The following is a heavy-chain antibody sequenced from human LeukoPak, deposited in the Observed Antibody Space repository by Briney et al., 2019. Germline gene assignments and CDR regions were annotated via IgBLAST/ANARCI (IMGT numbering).Heavy chain of an antibody. D-gene: IGHD5-18*01. CDR1: GGTFSSYA. J-gene: IGHJ4*02. CDR3: ARDRVDTATTDY. Sequence: ASVKVSCKASGGTFSSYAISWVRQAPGQGLEWMGRIIPILGIANYAQKFQGRATITADKSTSTAYMELSSLRSEDTAVYYCARDRVDTATTDYWGQGTLVTVSS. V-gene: IGHV1-69*04. CDR2: IIPILGIA.